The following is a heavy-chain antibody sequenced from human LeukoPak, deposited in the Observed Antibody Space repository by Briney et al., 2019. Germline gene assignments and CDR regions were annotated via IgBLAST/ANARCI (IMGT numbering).Heavy chain of an antibody. V-gene: IGHV3-23*01. Sequence: PGGTLRLSCAASGFTFSSYGMSWVRQAPGKGLEWVSAISGSGGSTYYADSVKGRFTISRDNSKNTLYLHMDSLSVDDTTVYYCARGRKPSGYYYYMDVWGKGTTVTV. CDR2: ISGSGGST. J-gene: IGHJ6*03. CDR1: GFTFSSYG. CDR3: ARGRKPSGYYYYMDV.